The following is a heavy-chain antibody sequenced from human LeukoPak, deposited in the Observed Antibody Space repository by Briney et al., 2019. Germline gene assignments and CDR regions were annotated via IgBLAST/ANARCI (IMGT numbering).Heavy chain of an antibody. Sequence: GGSLRLTCAASGFTFSSYSMNWVSQAPGKGRERVVYISSSSSTIYYADSVTGRFSISTDNAKNSLYLQMNSLRAEDTAVYYCARLVVPAAPYYYYYMDVWGKGTTVTVSS. J-gene: IGHJ6*03. CDR1: GFTFSSYS. V-gene: IGHV3-48*04. CDR3: ARLVVPAAPYYYYYMDV. D-gene: IGHD2-2*01. CDR2: ISSSSSTI.